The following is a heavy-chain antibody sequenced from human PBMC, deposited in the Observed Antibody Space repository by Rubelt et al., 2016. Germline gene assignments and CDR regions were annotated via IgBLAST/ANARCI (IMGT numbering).Heavy chain of an antibody. D-gene: IGHD6-13*01. CDR3: AKGILPGIARNWFDP. V-gene: IGHV3-33*06. CDR2: IWYDGSNK. Sequence: GGGVVQPGRSLRLSCAASGFTFSSYGMHWVRQAPGKGLEWEAVIWYDGSNKYYADSVKGRFTISRDNSKNTLYLQMNSLRAEETAVYYCAKGILPGIARNWFDPWGQGTLVTVSS. J-gene: IGHJ5*02. CDR1: GFTFSSYG.